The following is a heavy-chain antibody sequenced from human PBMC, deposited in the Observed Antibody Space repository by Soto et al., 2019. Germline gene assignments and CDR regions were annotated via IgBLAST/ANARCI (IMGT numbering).Heavy chain of an antibody. D-gene: IGHD3-3*01. V-gene: IGHV3-74*01. CDR1: GFTFSSYW. Sequence: PGGSLRLSCAASGFTFSSYWMHWVRQAPGKGLVWVSRINSDGSSTSYADSVKGRFTISRDNAKNTLYLQMNSLRAEDTAVYYCAREDFWSYYGMDVGGQGTTVTVSS. CDR3: AREDFWSYYGMDV. CDR2: INSDGSST. J-gene: IGHJ6*02.